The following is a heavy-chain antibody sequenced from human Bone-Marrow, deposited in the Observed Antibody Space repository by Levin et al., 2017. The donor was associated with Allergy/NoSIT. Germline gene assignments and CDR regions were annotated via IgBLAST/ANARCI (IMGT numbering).Heavy chain of an antibody. CDR1: GFTFSKFG. J-gene: IGHJ3*02. Sequence: GGSLRLSCAASGFTFSKFGIHWVRQAPGKGLEWLASIPFDGTDKYYAESVKGRFTISGDNSKNTVSLHMDSLRAEDTAVYYCARAGTPREEYSGYDYDAFDIWGQGTMVTVS. D-gene: IGHD5-12*01. V-gene: IGHV3-30*02. CDR3: ARAGTPREEYSGYDYDAFDI. CDR2: IPFDGTDK.